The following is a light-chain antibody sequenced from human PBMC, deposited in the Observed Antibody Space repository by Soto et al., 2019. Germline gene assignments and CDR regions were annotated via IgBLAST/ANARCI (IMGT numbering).Light chain of an antibody. J-gene: IGLJ3*02. CDR3: CSYVGSSILM. CDR1: SSDVGLYNL. CDR2: EVN. V-gene: IGLV2-23*02. Sequence: QSALTQPASVSGSPGQSITISCTGNSSDVGLYNLVSWYQQLPGKAPKLIIYEVNERPSGISDRFSGSKSGNTASLTISGLQDEDEADYYCCSYVGSSILMFGGGTKVTVL.